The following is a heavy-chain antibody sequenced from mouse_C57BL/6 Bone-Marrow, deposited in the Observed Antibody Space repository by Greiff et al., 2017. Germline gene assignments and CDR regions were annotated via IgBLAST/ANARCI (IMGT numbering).Heavy chain of an antibody. CDR3: ARRRGQRGYFDV. CDR1: GYTFTSYW. V-gene: IGHV1-64*01. J-gene: IGHJ1*03. Sequence: VQLQQPGAELVKPGASVRLSCKASGYTFTSYWMHWVKQRPGQGLEGIGMIHPNSGSTNYNEKFKSKATLTVDNSSRTAYMQLSLLTSEDSAVYYCARRRGQRGYFDVWGTGTTVTVSS. CDR2: IHPNSGST.